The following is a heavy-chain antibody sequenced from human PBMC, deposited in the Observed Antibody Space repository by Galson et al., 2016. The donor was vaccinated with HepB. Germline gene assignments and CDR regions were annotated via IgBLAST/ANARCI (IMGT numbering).Heavy chain of an antibody. CDR3: ARPISACRTSSCYFFEY. CDR2: IWHAGDNK. J-gene: IGHJ4*02. V-gene: IGHV3-33*01. Sequence: SLRLSCAASGFTFSSYGMHWVRQAAGKGLEWVAVIWHAGDNKYFGDSVEGRFTISRDDSKNTLYLQMNGLTVDDTAVYYCARPISACRTSSCYFFEYWGQGSPVTVSS. CDR1: GFTFSSYG. D-gene: IGHD1-7*01.